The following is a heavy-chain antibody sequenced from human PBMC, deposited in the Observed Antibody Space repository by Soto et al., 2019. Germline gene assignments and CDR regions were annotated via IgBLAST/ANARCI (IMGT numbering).Heavy chain of an antibody. Sequence: GGSLRLSCAASGFTLSSYAMHWVRQAPGKGLEWVAVISYDGSNKYYADTVKGRFTISRDNSKNTLYLQMNSLRAEDTAVYYCAREGWLVYFDYWGQGTLVTVSS. J-gene: IGHJ4*02. D-gene: IGHD6-19*01. V-gene: IGHV3-30-3*01. CDR1: GFTLSSYA. CDR2: ISYDGSNK. CDR3: AREGWLVYFDY.